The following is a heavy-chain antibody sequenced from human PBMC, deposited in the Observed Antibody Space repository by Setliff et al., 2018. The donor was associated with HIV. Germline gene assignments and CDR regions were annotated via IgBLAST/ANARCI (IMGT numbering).Heavy chain of an antibody. CDR2: INNDGSST. D-gene: IGHD6-25*01. CDR1: GFTVSSYW. V-gene: IGHV3-74*01. Sequence: GETLRLSCEASGFTVSSYWMHWVRQAPGKGLVWVSRINNDGSSTTYADSVKGRFTISKDIAKNTLNLQMNSLRAEDTAIYYCVGPFGYNGFYIWGQGTMVTVSS. CDR3: VGPFGYNGFYI. J-gene: IGHJ3*02.